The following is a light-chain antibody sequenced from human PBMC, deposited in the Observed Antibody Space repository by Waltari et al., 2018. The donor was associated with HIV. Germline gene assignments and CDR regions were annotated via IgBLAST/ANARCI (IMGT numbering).Light chain of an antibody. Sequence: QSALTQPASVSGSPGQSITISCTGTSSDVGTYKYVSWYQQYPGRAPKLMIYEVSNRPSGISHRFSGAKSANTASLTISGLQAEDEADYYCCSYTAKSTYVFGTGTKVTVL. V-gene: IGLV2-14*01. CDR1: SSDVGTYKY. CDR3: CSYTAKSTYV. CDR2: EVS. J-gene: IGLJ1*01.